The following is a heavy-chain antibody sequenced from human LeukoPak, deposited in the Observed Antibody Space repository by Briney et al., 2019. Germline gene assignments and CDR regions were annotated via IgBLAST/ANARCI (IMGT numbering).Heavy chain of an antibody. CDR3: ARELLWFGESKGGPFDY. Sequence: SETLSLTCTDSGGSISSGGYYWSWIRQHPGKGLEWIGYIYYNGSTYYNPSLKSRVTISVDTSKNQFSLKLSSVTAADTAVYYCARELLWFGESKGGPFDYWGQGTLVTVSS. J-gene: IGHJ4*02. CDR2: IYYNGST. V-gene: IGHV4-31*03. CDR1: GGSISSGGYY. D-gene: IGHD3-10*01.